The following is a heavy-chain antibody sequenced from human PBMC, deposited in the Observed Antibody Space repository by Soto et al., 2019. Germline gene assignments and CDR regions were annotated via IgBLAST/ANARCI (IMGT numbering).Heavy chain of an antibody. J-gene: IGHJ4*02. CDR3: AREYCSRTSCYGPDY. V-gene: IGHV1-18*01. D-gene: IGHD2-2*01. Sequence: QVQLVQSGAEVKKPGASVKVSCKASGYTLTSYGISWVRQAPGQGLEWMGWISVYNGNTKYAQKFQGRVTVTTDTSTSTAYMELRSLTSDDTAVYYCAREYCSRTSCYGPDYWGQGILVTVSS. CDR2: ISVYNGNT. CDR1: GYTLTSYG.